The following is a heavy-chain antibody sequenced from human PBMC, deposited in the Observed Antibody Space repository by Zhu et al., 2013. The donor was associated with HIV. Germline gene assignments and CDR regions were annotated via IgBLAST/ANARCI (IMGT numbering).Heavy chain of an antibody. CDR1: GYTFTSYD. V-gene: IGHV1-8*01. CDR2: MNPNSGNT. CDR3: ARGLRTLQYCSGGSCYQTG. Sequence: QVQLVQSGAEVKKPGASVKVSCKASGYTFTSYDINWVRQATGQGLEWMGWMNPNSGNTGYAQKFQGRVTMTRNTSISTAYMELSSLRSEDTAVYYCARGLRTLQYCSGGSCYQTGWGQGTLVTVSS. D-gene: IGHD2-15*01. J-gene: IGHJ4*02.